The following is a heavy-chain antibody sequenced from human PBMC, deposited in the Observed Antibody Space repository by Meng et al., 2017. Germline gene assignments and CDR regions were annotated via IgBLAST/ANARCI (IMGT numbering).Heavy chain of an antibody. Sequence: QVDLVGSGTGLVKPSGALALTCDVSRGSIRSSAWWSWVRQSPGKGLEWIGEIYQTGSTNYNPSLKSRVTISVDKSKNQFSLKLSSVTAADTAVYYCARMSVLLWFGELFLNWGQGTLVTVSS. CDR2: IYQTGST. V-gene: IGHV4-4*02. J-gene: IGHJ4*02. D-gene: IGHD3-10*01. CDR3: ARMSVLLWFGELFLN. CDR1: RGSIRSSAW.